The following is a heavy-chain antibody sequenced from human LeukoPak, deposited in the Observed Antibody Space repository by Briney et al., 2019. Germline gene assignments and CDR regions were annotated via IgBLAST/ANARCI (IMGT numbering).Heavy chain of an antibody. V-gene: IGHV3-23*01. D-gene: IGHD3-10*01. CDR1: GITLSNYG. J-gene: IGHJ4*02. CDR3: AKDQSYGFDY. CDR2: ISGSGGGT. Sequence: GGSLRLSCAVSGITLSNYGMSWVRQAPGKGLEWVAGISGSGGGTKYADSVKGRFTISRDNSKNTLYLQMNSLRAEDTAVYYCAKDQSYGFDYWGQGTLVTVSS.